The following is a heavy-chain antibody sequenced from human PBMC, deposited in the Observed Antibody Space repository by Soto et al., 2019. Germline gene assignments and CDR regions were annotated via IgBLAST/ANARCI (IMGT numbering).Heavy chain of an antibody. CDR1: AGTFPHYA. CDR2: IIPVLATT. J-gene: IGHJ5*02. V-gene: IGHV1-69*01. D-gene: IGHD7-27*01. CDR3: ACNWGKSLKNWLDP. Sequence: QVQLVQSGPEVRVPGSSVKVSCKASAGTFPHYALSWVRQAPGQGLEWIGGIIPVLATTTYAQKFQGRVSIIADGSTNTVYMELSSLRSEDTAVYYCACNWGKSLKNWLDPWGQGTLVTVSS.